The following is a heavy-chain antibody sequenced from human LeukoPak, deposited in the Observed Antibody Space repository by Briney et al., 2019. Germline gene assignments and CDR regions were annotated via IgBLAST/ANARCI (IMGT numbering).Heavy chain of an antibody. D-gene: IGHD1-26*01. V-gene: IGHV3-30-3*02. CDR2: ISYDGSTK. Sequence: GGSPRLSCAASGFTFSNYAMHWVRQAPGKGLEWVAVISYDGSTKYYADSVKGRFTISRDNSKNTLYLQMNSLRAEDTAVYYCAKTVGATPRGAFDIWGQGTMVTVSS. CDR3: AKTVGATPRGAFDI. J-gene: IGHJ3*02. CDR1: GFTFSNYA.